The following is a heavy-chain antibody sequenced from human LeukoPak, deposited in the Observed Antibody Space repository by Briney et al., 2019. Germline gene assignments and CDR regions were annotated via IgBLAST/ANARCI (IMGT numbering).Heavy chain of an antibody. CDR3: ARAPIVVVTGGYFDY. CDR1: GFTFRSYG. Sequence: GGSLRLYCAASGFTFRSYGMHRVRQAPGKGLEWVAVIWYDGSNKYYADSVKGRLTISRDNPKINLYLQMSRFSDEDTAVYYCARAPIVVVTGGYFDYWGQGTLVTVSS. J-gene: IGHJ4*02. D-gene: IGHD3-22*01. V-gene: IGHV3-33*01. CDR2: IWYDGSNK.